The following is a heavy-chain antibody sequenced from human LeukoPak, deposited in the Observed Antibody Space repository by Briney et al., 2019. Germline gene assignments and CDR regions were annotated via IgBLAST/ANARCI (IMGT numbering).Heavy chain of an antibody. D-gene: IGHD6-19*01. V-gene: IGHV3-48*04. CDR1: EFTFSSYN. CDR2: ISSTSGTI. Sequence: GGSLRLSCAASEFTFSSYNMNWVRQAPGKGLEWVSYISSTSGTIQYADSVNGRFTISRDNAKNSLYLQIDGLRAEDTAVYYCARVSFTSAWSFDYWGPGTLVTVSS. J-gene: IGHJ4*02. CDR3: ARVSFTSAWSFDY.